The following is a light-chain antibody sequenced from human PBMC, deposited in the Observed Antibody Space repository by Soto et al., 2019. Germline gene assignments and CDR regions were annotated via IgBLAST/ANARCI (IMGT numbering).Light chain of an antibody. V-gene: IGKV1-39*01. CDR2: GAS. J-gene: IGKJ5*01. CDR3: QQSDSLPNT. CDR1: QTISRN. Sequence: IQLTQSLPSLSASVGDRVTLFRLASQTISRNLNWYQQKPGKAPKLLIYGASNLQSGVPSRLSGSGSGTDFTLAISSLQPEDFATYYCQQSDSLPNTFGQGTRLEIK.